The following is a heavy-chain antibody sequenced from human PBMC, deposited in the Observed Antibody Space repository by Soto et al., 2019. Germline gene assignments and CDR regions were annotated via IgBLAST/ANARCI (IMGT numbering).Heavy chain of an antibody. D-gene: IGHD3-16*01. V-gene: IGHV4-31*03. J-gene: IGHJ4*02. CDR3: ARLRSSPSYSFDY. CDR2: IYYSGST. CDR1: GGSISSGGYH. Sequence: QVQLQESGPGLVKPSQTLSLTCTVSGGSISSGGYHWSWIRQHPGKGLEWIGYIYYSGSTYYNPSLKRRVTISVDTSKNQFSLKLSSVTAADTAVYYCARLRSSPSYSFDYWGQGALVTVSS.